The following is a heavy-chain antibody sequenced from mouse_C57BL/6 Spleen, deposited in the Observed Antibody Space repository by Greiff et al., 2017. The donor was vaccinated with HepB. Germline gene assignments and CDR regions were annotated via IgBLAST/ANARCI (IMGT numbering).Heavy chain of an antibody. CDR3: ARGGYSYAMDY. CDR2: IYPGDGDT. D-gene: IGHD3-1*01. Sequence: QVQLQQSGPELVKPGASVKISCKASGYAFSSSWMNWVKQRPGKGLEWIGRIYPGDGDTNYNGKFKGKATLTADKSSSTAYMQLSSLTSEDSAVYFCARGGYSYAMDYWGQGTSVTVSS. V-gene: IGHV1-82*01. J-gene: IGHJ4*01. CDR1: GYAFSSSW.